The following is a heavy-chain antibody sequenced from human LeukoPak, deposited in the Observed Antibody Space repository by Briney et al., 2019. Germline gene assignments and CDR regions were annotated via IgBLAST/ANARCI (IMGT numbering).Heavy chain of an antibody. D-gene: IGHD4-11*01. CDR3: ARADYTGAWFDP. J-gene: IGHJ5*02. CDR2: IYYSGST. V-gene: IGHV4-39*07. Sequence: KASETLSLTCTVSGGSISSSNYYWGWIRQPPGKGLEWIGSIYYSGSTYYNPSLKSRVTISVDTSKNQFSLKLSSVTAADTAVYYCARADYTGAWFDPWGQGTLVTVSS. CDR1: GGSISSSNYY.